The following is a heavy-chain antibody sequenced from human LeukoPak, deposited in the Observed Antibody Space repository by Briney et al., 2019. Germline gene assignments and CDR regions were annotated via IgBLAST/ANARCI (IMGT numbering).Heavy chain of an antibody. CDR1: GFTFDDYG. Sequence: PGGSLRLSCAASGFTFDDYGMSWVRQAPGKGLEWISYITSSSSTTYYADSVKGRFSVSRDNAKNSLYLQMNSLRAEDTAVYYCARDEWSGTPYYFDYWGQGTLVTVSS. CDR3: ARDEWSGTPYYFDY. V-gene: IGHV3-48*01. CDR2: ITSSSSTT. J-gene: IGHJ4*02. D-gene: IGHD3-10*01.